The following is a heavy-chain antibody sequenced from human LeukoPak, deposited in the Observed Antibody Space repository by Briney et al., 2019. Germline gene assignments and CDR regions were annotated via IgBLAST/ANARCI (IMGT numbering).Heavy chain of an antibody. D-gene: IGHD3-22*01. J-gene: IGHJ6*02. V-gene: IGHV3-30-3*01. CDR2: ISYDGSNK. Sequence: GGSLRLSCAASGFTFSSYAMHWVRQAPGKGLEWVAVISYDGSNKYYADSVKGRFTISRDNSKNTLYLQMNSLRAEDTAVCYCARLPYYYDSSGYWDHYYGMDVWGQGTTVTVSS. CDR1: GFTFSSYA. CDR3: ARLPYYYDSSGYWDHYYGMDV.